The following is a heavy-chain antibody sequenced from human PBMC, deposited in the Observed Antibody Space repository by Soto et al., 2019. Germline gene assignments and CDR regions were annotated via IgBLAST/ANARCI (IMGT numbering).Heavy chain of an antibody. CDR3: ARVQLTFRYSSSWYDPRKRDNLFDP. V-gene: IGHV4-34*01. J-gene: IGHJ5*02. CDR2: INHSGST. CDR1: GGYFRGYY. Sequence: PSETLSHTCTVYGGYFRGYYWSWIRTPPGKGLEWIGEINHSGSTNYNPSLKSRVTISVDTSKNQFSLKLSSVTAADTAVYYCARVQLTFRYSSSWYDPRKRDNLFDPWGQGTPVTVSS. D-gene: IGHD6-13*01.